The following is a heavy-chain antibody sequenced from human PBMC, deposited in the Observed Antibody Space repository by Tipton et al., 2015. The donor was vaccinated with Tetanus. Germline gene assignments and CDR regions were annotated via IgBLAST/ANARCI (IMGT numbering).Heavy chain of an antibody. V-gene: IGHV4-59*01. Sequence: TLSLTCTVSGGSISSYYWSWIRQPPGKGLEWIGYIYYSGSTNYNPSLKSRVTIPVDTSKNQFSLKLSSVTAADTAVYYCARGGIAAAGGGLDYWGQGTLVTVSS. CDR3: ARGGIAAAGGGLDY. CDR1: GGSISSYY. D-gene: IGHD6-13*01. J-gene: IGHJ4*02. CDR2: IYYSGST.